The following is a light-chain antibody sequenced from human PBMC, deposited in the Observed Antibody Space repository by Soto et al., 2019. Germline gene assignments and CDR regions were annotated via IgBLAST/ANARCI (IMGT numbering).Light chain of an antibody. Sequence: EILLTQSPSSLSASLGDRVTITCQASQNISNYLNWYQQKPGKAPKLLIYDESNRETGVPARFSGSGSGTDLTFTISSLQPEDVATYYCQQCNNRHPLTFGGGTKVEIK. CDR1: QNISNY. CDR2: DES. V-gene: IGKV1-33*01. CDR3: QQCNNRHPLT. J-gene: IGKJ4*01.